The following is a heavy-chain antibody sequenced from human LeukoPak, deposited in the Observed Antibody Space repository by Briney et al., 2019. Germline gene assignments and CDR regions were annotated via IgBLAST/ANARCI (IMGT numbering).Heavy chain of an antibody. V-gene: IGHV3-15*07. CDR2: IKCKIDGGTT. CDR1: GFTFYNAW. CDR3: TSFITAASNY. D-gene: IGHD6-13*01. J-gene: IGHJ4*02. Sequence: GGSLRLSCAASGFTFYNAWMNWVRQAPGKGLEWVGRIKCKIDGGTTDYAAPVKGRFSISRDDSKNTLYLQVNSLKTEDTAVYYCTSFITAASNYWGQGTLVTVSS.